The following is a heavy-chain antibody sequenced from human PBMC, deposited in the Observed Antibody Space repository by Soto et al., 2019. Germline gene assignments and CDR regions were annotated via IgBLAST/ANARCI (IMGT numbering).Heavy chain of an antibody. CDR1: GFTFSSYW. CDR2: IKQDGSEK. J-gene: IGHJ5*02. CDR3: AREHVIAVAGPPIRWFDP. V-gene: IGHV3-7*01. D-gene: IGHD6-19*01. Sequence: GGSLRLSCAASGFTFSSYWMSWVRQAPGKGLEWVANIKQDGSEKYYVDSVKGRFTISRDNAKNSLYLQMNSLRAEDTAVYYCAREHVIAVAGPPIRWFDPWGQGTLVTVSS.